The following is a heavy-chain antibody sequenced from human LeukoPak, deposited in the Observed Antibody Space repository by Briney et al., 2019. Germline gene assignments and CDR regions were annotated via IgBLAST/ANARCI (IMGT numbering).Heavy chain of an antibody. Sequence: GGSLRLSCAASGFTLRTYGMHWVRQAPGKGLEWVTFIRYDGSDKYYADSVKGRFTISRDNSKNTLFLQMNGLRVEDTAVYYCAKRADYYDSSRALYDAFDLWGQGTMVTVSS. D-gene: IGHD3-16*01. CDR3: AKRADYYDSSRALYDAFDL. V-gene: IGHV3-30*02. CDR1: GFTLRTYG. CDR2: IRYDGSDK. J-gene: IGHJ3*01.